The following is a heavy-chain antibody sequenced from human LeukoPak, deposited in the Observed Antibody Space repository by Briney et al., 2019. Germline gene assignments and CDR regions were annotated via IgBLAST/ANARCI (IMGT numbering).Heavy chain of an antibody. J-gene: IGHJ4*02. CDR1: GGTSSSYA. V-gene: IGHV1-69*01. CDR2: IIPIFGTA. CDR3: ARVLRYYDILTGYYTEAHFDY. D-gene: IGHD3-9*01. Sequence: SVKVSCKASGGTSSSYAISWVRQAPGQGLEWMGGIIPIFGTANYAQKFQGRVTITADESTSTAYMELSSLRSEDTAVYYCARVLRYYDILTGYYTEAHFDYWGQGTLVTVSS.